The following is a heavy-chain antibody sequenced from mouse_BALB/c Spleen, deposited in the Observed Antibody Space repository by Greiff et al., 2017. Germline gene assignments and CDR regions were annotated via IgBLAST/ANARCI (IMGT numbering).Heavy chain of an antibody. CDR2: ISYDGSN. Sequence: VQLKESGPGLVKPSQSLSLTCSVTGYSITSGYYWNWIRQFPGNKLEWMGYISYDGSNNYNPSLKNRISITRDTSKNQFFLKLNSVTTEDTATYYCAREEDGNYGAYWGQGTLVTVSA. CDR1: GYSITSGYY. J-gene: IGHJ3*01. V-gene: IGHV3-6*02. D-gene: IGHD2-1*01. CDR3: AREEDGNYGAY.